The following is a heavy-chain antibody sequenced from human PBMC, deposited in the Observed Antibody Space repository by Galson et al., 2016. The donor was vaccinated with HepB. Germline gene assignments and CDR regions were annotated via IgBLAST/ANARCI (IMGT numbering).Heavy chain of an antibody. D-gene: IGHD3-3*01. V-gene: IGHV3-15*01. J-gene: IGHJ6*02. Sequence: SLRLSCAASGFTFGTYWMTWVRQAPGKGLEWVGHINSKTDGGKTEHAAPVKGRFTISRNDSKNTLYLEMNSLKIEDTAVYYCIPIVSFWSGPYSLQVWGQGTTVTVSS. CDR1: GFTFGTYW. CDR2: INSKTDGGKT. CDR3: IPIVSFWSGPYSLQV.